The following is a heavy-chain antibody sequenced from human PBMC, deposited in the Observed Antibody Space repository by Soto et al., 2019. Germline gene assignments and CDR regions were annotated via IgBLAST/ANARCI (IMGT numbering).Heavy chain of an antibody. J-gene: IGHJ4*02. CDR3: AREHPYGDYGY. V-gene: IGHV3-48*03. CDR1: GFTFSSYE. D-gene: IGHD4-17*01. CDR2: ISSSGSTI. Sequence: EVQLVESGGGLVQPGGSPRLSCAASGFTFSSYEMNWVRQAPGKGLEWVSYISSSGSTIYYADSVKGRFTISRDNAKNSLYLQMNSLRAEDTAVYYCAREHPYGDYGYWGQGTLVTVSS.